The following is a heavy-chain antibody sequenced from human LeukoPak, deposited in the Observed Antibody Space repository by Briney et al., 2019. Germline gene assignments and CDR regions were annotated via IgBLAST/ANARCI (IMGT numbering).Heavy chain of an antibody. D-gene: IGHD6-13*01. J-gene: IGHJ6*03. CDR2: ISGNGGST. CDR1: GFTFSSYA. V-gene: IGHV3-23*01. Sequence: GGSLRLSCAASGFTFSSYAMSWVRQAPGKGLEWGSAISGNGGSTYYADSVKGRFTISRDNSKNTLYLQMNSLRAEDTAVYYCAGSLGYSSSWPIYYYYYYMDVWGKGTTVTVSS. CDR3: AGSLGYSSSWPIYYYYYYMDV.